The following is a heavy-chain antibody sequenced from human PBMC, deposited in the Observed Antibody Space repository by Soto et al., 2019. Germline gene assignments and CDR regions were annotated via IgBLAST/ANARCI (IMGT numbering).Heavy chain of an antibody. CDR2: ISAYNGNT. Sequence: QVQLVQSGAEVKKPGASVKVSCKASGYTFTSYGISWVRQAPGQGLEWMGWISAYNGNTNYAQKLHGRVTMTTDTSTRTADMELRSLRSDATAVYYSASSLLVGYGLEGESDWGQGTLVTVSS. CDR3: ASSLLVGYGLEGESD. D-gene: IGHD5-18*01. J-gene: IGHJ4*02. V-gene: IGHV1-18*01. CDR1: GYTFTSYG.